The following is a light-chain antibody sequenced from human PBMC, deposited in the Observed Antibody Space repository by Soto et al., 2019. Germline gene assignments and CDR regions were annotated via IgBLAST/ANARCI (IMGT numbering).Light chain of an antibody. CDR1: QGLSRW. Sequence: DIQMTQSASSVSASVGDRVTFTCRARQGLSRWLAWYQQQPGKAPTLLIYAASSLQSGVPSRFSGRGSGTDVTLTISSRQPEDFATDYGQQANRFPPWTFGQGTKVESK. CDR3: QQANRFPPWT. CDR2: AAS. J-gene: IGKJ1*01. V-gene: IGKV1-12*01.